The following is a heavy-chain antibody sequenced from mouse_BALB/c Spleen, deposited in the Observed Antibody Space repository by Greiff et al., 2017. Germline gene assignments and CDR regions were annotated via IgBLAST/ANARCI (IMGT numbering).Heavy chain of an antibody. D-gene: IGHD2-10*01. J-gene: IGHJ3*01. CDR2: IDPANGNT. CDR3: ASYSPAY. Sequence: VQLQQSGAELVKPGASVKLSCTASGFNFKDTYMHWVKQRPEQGLEWIGRIDPANGNTKYDPKFQGKATITADTSSNTAYLQLSSLTSEDTAVYYCASYSPAYWGQGTLVTVSA. V-gene: IGHV14-3*02. CDR1: GFNFKDTY.